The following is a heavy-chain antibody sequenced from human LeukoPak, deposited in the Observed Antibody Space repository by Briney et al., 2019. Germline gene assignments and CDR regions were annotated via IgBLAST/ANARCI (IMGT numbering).Heavy chain of an antibody. V-gene: IGHV4-59*01. CDR1: GGSISSYY. CDR2: IYYSGST. D-gene: IGHD3-22*01. Sequence: SETLSLTCTVSGGSISSYYWSWIRQPPGKGLEWIGYIYYSGSTNYNPSLKSRVTISVDTSKNQFSLKLSSVTAADTAVYYCARASDDSSGSSLDYWGQGALVTVSS. J-gene: IGHJ4*02. CDR3: ARASDDSSGSSLDY.